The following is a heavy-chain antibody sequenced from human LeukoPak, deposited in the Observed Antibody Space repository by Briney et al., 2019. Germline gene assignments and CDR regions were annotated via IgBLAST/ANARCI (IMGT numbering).Heavy chain of an antibody. J-gene: IGHJ4*02. CDR3: AKDDAYLQYDD. V-gene: IGHV3-23*01. Sequence: GGSLRLSCAASGFNFNNYAMIWVRQAPGKGLEWVAAISGSGGTTNYADSVKGRFTISRDNSKNTLYLQMNSLRAEDTAIYYCAKDDAYLQYDDWGQGTLVTVSS. CDR2: ISGSGGTT. CDR1: GFNFNNYA. D-gene: IGHD5-24*01.